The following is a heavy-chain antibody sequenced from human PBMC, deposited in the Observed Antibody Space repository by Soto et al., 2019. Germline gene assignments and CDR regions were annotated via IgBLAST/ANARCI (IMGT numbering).Heavy chain of an antibody. CDR1: GYSLTTYG. CDR3: ASHRVSAAGPFDY. D-gene: IGHD6-13*01. J-gene: IGHJ4*02. V-gene: IGHV1-18*01. CDR2: ISAYNGNT. Sequence: QVQLVQSRLEVTKPGASVKVSCKASGYSLTTYGISWVRQAPGQGLEWVGWISAYNGNTNYAQNFQGRVTMTRDTSTSTAYMDLRGLRSDDTAVYYCASHRVSAAGPFDYWGQGTLVIVSS.